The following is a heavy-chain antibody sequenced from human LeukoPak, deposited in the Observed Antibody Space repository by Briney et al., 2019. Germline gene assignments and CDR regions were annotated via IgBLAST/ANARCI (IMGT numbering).Heavy chain of an antibody. CDR3: ARLAPSTMIVVPLDFDH. J-gene: IGHJ4*02. D-gene: IGHD3-22*01. CDR1: GFTFSSYA. Sequence: GGSLRLSCAASGFTFSSYAMHWVRQAPGKGLEWVAVISYDGSNKYYADSVKGRFTISRDNSKNTLYLQMNSLRAEDTAVYYCARLAPSTMIVVPLDFDHWGQGTLVTVSS. V-gene: IGHV3-30-3*01. CDR2: ISYDGSNK.